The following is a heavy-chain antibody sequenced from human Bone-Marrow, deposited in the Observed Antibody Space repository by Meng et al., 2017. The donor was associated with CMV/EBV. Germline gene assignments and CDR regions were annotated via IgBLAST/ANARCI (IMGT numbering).Heavy chain of an antibody. J-gene: IGHJ4*02. Sequence: GESLKISCVASGFHFGGYVMSWVRRAPGKGLEWVSAISGSGGSTYYADSVKGRFTISRDNSKHPLYLQMNTLRAEDTAVYYCAKVGAPSGCSSTSCSYGELVPDYWGQGTLVTVSS. CDR2: ISGSGGST. CDR1: GFHFGGYV. V-gene: IGHV3-23*01. D-gene: IGHD2-2*01. CDR3: AKVGAPSGCSSTSCSYGELVPDY.